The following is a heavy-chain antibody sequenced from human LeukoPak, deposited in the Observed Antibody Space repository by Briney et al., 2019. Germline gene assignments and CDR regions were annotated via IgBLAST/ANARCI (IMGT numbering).Heavy chain of an antibody. Sequence: SETLSLTCTVSGGSISSYYWSWIRQPPGKGLEWIGYISYSGSTNHNPSLKSRVTISVDTSKNQFSLKVSSVTAADTAVYYCARQGSIGIDYWGQGTLVTVSS. D-gene: IGHD3-10*01. J-gene: IGHJ4*02. CDR2: ISYSGST. CDR3: ARQGSIGIDY. V-gene: IGHV4-59*01. CDR1: GGSISSYY.